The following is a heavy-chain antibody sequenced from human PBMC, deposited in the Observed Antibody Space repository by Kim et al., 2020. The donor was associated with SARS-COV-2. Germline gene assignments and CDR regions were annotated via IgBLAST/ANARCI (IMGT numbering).Heavy chain of an antibody. CDR2: IYYTGLT. D-gene: IGHD6-13*01. CDR1: GDPVSSSSYY. Sequence: SETLSLTCTVSGDPVSSSSYYWGWIRQPPGKGLEWIGSIYYTGLTWYNPSLRSRATIYADTSKKEFSLNLTSVTAADTAVYYCARHRKPVVLAAPFAPWGQGKLVTVSS. J-gene: IGHJ5*02. V-gene: IGHV4-39*01. CDR3: ARHRKPVVLAAPFAP.